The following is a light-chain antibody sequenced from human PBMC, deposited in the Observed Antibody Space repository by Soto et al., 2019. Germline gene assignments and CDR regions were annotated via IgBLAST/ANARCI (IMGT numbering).Light chain of an antibody. CDR2: EDN. CDR1: SGSIASNY. CDR3: QSYDSSNVV. Sequence: FMLTQPHSVSESPGKTVTISCTRSSGSIASNYVQWYQQRPGSAPTTVIYEDNQRPSGVPDRFSGSIDSSSNSASLTISGLKTEDEADYDCQSYDSSNVVVGGGTKLTVL. J-gene: IGLJ2*01. V-gene: IGLV6-57*04.